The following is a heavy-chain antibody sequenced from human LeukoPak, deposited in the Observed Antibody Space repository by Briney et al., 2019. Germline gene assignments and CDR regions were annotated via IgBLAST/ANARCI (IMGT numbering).Heavy chain of an antibody. J-gene: IGHJ4*02. CDR2: IRYDGSNY. V-gene: IGHV3-33*08. Sequence: GGSLRLSCAASGFTFSSYWMTWVRQAPGKGLEWVAVIRYDGSNYYSGDPVKGRFTISRDTSKNTVYLQMNSLRAEDTAVYYCAREGAYCSSISCYIDYWGQGTLVTVSS. CDR1: GFTFSSYW. CDR3: AREGAYCSSISCYIDY. D-gene: IGHD2-2*02.